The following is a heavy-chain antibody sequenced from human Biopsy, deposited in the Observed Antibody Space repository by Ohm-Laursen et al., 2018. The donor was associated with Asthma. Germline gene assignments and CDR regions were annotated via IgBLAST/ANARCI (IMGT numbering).Heavy chain of an antibody. D-gene: IGHD2-21*01. CDR1: GYTFTGYY. CDR3: ARDRMPTIIPDPYYYHGIDV. Sequence: ASVKVSCKASGYTFTGYYMHWVRQAPGQGLEWMGRINPNSGGTNYAQKFQGRVTMTRDTSISTAYMELSRLRSDDTAVYYCARDRMPTIIPDPYYYHGIDVWGQGTTVTVSS. J-gene: IGHJ6*02. V-gene: IGHV1-2*06. CDR2: INPNSGGT.